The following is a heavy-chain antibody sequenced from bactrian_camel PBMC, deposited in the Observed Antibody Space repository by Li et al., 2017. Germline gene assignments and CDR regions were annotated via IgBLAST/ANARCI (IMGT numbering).Heavy chain of an antibody. CDR3: ASDAGRGERGIVMVVTCPARS. CDR1: GYIYSSTC. Sequence: HVQLVESGGGSVQAGGSLRLSCAASGYIYSSTCMGWFRQAPGKEREEVAAVYSGDGSTSYADSVKGRFTISQDKAKNTLTLQMNSLKPGDTAMYYCASDAGRGERGIVMVVTCPARSWGQGTQVTVS. V-gene: IGHV3S54*01. D-gene: IGHD2*01. J-gene: IGHJ4*01. CDR2: VYSGDGST.